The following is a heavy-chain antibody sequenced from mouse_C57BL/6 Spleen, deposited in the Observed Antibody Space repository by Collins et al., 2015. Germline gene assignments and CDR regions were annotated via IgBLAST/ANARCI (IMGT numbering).Heavy chain of an antibody. CDR2: ISSGSSTI. J-gene: IGHJ3*01. CDR3: AREITAWFAY. V-gene: IGHV5-17*02. D-gene: IGHD2-4*01. Sequence: DVQLVESGGGLVQPGGSRKLSCAASGFTFSSFGMHWVRQAPEKGLEWVAYISSGSSTIYYADTVKGRFTISRDNPKNTLFLQMTSLRSEDTAMYYCAREITAWFAYWGQGTLVTVSA. CDR1: GFTFSSFG.